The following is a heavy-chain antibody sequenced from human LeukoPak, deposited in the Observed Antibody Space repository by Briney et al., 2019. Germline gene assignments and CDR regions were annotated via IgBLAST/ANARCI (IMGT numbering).Heavy chain of an antibody. V-gene: IGHV4-34*01. CDR1: GGSFNDYY. J-gene: IGHJ3*01. CDR2: IHHSGST. CDR3: ASHKYPVQAFDV. D-gene: IGHD2-2*02. Sequence: PSETLSLTCGVYGGSFNDYYWSWIRQSPGTGLEWIGEIHHSGSTNCNSSLESRVTISIDTSNNQFSLKLTSVTAADTAVYYCASHKYPVQAFDVWGQGTMVTVSS.